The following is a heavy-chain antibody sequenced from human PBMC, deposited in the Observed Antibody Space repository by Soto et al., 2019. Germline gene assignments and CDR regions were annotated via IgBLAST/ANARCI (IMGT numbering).Heavy chain of an antibody. Sequence: SQTLSLTCAISGDSVSSNSAAWNWIRQSPSRGLEWLGRTYYRSKWYNDYAVSVKSRITINPDTSKNQFSLQLNSVTPEDTAVYYCARDRWELLPPYYYYGMDVWGQGTTVTVSS. J-gene: IGHJ6*02. CDR1: GDSVSSNSAA. V-gene: IGHV6-1*01. D-gene: IGHD1-26*01. CDR2: TYYRSKWYN. CDR3: ARDRWELLPPYYYYGMDV.